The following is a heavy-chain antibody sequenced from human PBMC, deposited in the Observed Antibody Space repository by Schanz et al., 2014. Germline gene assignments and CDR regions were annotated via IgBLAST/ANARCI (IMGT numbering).Heavy chain of an antibody. Sequence: DVQLVESGGGLIQPGGSLRLSCVASGFTVSSNYMSWVRQAPGKGLEWVSRIDGEGGDTRYADSVKGRFTVFRDNARNMVFLQMNSLRVDDTGVYYCVRDERISSGVWFDPWGQGTLVTVSS. CDR2: IDGEGGDT. CDR3: VRDERISSGVWFDP. J-gene: IGHJ5*02. D-gene: IGHD6-19*01. V-gene: IGHV3-53*01. CDR1: GFTVSSNY.